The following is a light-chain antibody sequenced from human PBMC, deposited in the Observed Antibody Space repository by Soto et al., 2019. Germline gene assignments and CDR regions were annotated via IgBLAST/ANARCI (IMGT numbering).Light chain of an antibody. Sequence: LTQPASVSGSPGQSITISCTGTSSDVGGYNYVSWYQQHPGKAPKLMIYEVSNRPSGVSNRFSGSKSGNTASLTISGLQAEDEADYYCSSYTSSSSLVFGTGTNVTVL. CDR1: SSDVGGYNY. CDR2: EVS. J-gene: IGLJ1*01. V-gene: IGLV2-14*01. CDR3: SSYTSSSSLV.